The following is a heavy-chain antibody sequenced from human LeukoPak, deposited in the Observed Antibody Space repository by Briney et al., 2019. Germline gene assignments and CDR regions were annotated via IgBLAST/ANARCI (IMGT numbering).Heavy chain of an antibody. Sequence: ASVKVSCKASGYTFTGYYIHWVRQAPGQGLEWMGMIYPRDGSTSYAQKFQGRVTVTRNTSTSTVHMELSGLRSEDTAVYYCARDQEGFDYWGQGTLVTVSS. CDR3: ARDQEGFDY. CDR1: GYTFTGYY. V-gene: IGHV1-46*01. CDR2: IYPRDGST. J-gene: IGHJ4*02.